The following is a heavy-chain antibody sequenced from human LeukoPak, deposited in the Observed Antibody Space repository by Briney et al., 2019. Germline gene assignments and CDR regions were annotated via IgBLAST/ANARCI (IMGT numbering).Heavy chain of an antibody. CDR2: IYTSGST. V-gene: IGHV4-4*07. CDR1: GGSISSYY. CDR3: ARDFSSSSTVYYYYYMDV. Sequence: SETLSLTCTVSGGSISSYYWSWIRQPAGKGLEWIGRIYTSGSTNYNPSLKSRVTMSVDTSKNQFSLKLSSVTAADTAVYYCARDFSSSSTVYYYYYMDVWGKGTTVTVSS. J-gene: IGHJ6*03. D-gene: IGHD6-6*01.